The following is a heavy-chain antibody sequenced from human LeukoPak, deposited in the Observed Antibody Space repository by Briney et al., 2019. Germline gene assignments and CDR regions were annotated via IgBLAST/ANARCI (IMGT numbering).Heavy chain of an antibody. D-gene: IGHD2-2*01. CDR2: ISWNSGSI. Sequence: PGRSLRLSCAASGFTFDDYAMHWVRQAPGKGLEWVSGISWNSGSIGYADSVKGRFTISRDNAKNSLYLQMNSLRAEDTALYYCAKDMIRYCSSTSCSPYGMDVWGQGTTVTVSS. CDR1: GFTFDDYA. V-gene: IGHV3-9*01. CDR3: AKDMIRYCSSTSCSPYGMDV. J-gene: IGHJ6*02.